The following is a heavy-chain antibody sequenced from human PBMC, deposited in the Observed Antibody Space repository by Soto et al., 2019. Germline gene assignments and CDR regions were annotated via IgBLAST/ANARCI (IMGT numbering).Heavy chain of an antibody. J-gene: IGHJ4*02. Sequence: QVQLVESGGGLVKPGGSLRLSCAASGFTFSDYYMNWIRQAPGKGLEWVSYISSSGTTIYQADSVKGRFTISRDNANNSLYLQMNSLRADDSAVYYCAVPYGDYGYGYWGQGTLVTVSS. V-gene: IGHV3-11*01. CDR1: GFTFSDYY. CDR2: ISSSGTTI. CDR3: AVPYGDYGYGY. D-gene: IGHD4-17*01.